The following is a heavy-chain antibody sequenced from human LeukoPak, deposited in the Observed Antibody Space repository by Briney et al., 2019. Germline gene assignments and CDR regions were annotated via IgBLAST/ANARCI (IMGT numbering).Heavy chain of an antibody. V-gene: IGHV3-21*01. CDR2: ISSSSSYI. CDR3: ARDFLAGLRYFDWLLPDY. CDR1: GFTFSSYS. Sequence: PGGSLRLSCAASGFTFSSYSMNWVRQAPGKGLEWVSSISSSSSYIYYADSVKGRFTISRDNAKNSLYLQMNSLRAEDTAVYYCARDFLAGLRYFDWLLPDYWGQGTLVTVSS. D-gene: IGHD3-9*01. J-gene: IGHJ4*02.